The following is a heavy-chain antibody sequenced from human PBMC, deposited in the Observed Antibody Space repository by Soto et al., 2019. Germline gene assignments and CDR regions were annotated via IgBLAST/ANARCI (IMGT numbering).Heavy chain of an antibody. V-gene: IGHV3-66*01. CDR2: IYSGDST. CDR1: GFTASNNY. Sequence: EVQLVESGGGLVQPGGSLRLSCAASGFTASNNYMSWVRQAPGKGLEWVSIIYSGDSTYYADSVKGRFTISRDNSKNTLYLQMNSLRAEDTAVYYCARDLRTLYGMDVWDQGTTVTVSS. CDR3: ARDLRTLYGMDV. J-gene: IGHJ6*02.